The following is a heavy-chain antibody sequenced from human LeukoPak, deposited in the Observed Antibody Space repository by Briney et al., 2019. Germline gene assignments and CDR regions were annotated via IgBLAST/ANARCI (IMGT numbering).Heavy chain of an antibody. CDR1: GGALSSGGYY. V-gene: IGHV4-30-2*01. Sequence: PSQTLSLTCTVSGGALSSGGYYWTWIRQPPGKGLEWIGNIYHSGTPYYNPSLKSRVTLSVDRSKNQFSLKMTSVTAADTAVYYCARVVEAVAGTGVDYWGQGTLVTVSS. CDR3: ARVVEAVAGTGVDY. D-gene: IGHD6-19*01. J-gene: IGHJ4*02. CDR2: IYHSGTP.